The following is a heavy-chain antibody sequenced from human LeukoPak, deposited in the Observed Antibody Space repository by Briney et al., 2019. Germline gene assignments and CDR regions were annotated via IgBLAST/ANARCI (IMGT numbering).Heavy chain of an antibody. CDR1: GYTFTSYG. CDR3: TRSIVVVVAASLEWWFDP. V-gene: IGHV1-18*01. D-gene: IGHD2-15*01. Sequence: ASVKVSCKASGYTFTSYGISWMRQAPGQGLEWMGWISAYNGNTNYAQKLQGRVTMTTDTSPSTAYMELRSLRSDETAVYYCTRSIVVVVAASLEWWFDPWGQGTLVTVSS. CDR2: ISAYNGNT. J-gene: IGHJ5*02.